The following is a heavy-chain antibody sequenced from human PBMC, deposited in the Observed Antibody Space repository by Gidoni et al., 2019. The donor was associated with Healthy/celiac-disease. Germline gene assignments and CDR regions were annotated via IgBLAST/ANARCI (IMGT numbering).Heavy chain of an antibody. Sequence: EVQLVESGGGLVQPGRSLSLSFAASGFTFDDYAMHWVRQAPGKGLEWVSGISWNSGSIGYADSVKGRFTISRDNAKNSLYLQMNSLRAEDTALYYCAKDGDYGDYYYGMDVWGQGTTVTVSS. CDR2: ISWNSGSI. D-gene: IGHD4-17*01. V-gene: IGHV3-9*01. CDR1: GFTFDDYA. CDR3: AKDGDYGDYYYGMDV. J-gene: IGHJ6*02.